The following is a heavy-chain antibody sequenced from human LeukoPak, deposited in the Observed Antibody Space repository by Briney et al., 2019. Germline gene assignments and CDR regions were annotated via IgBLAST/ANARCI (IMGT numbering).Heavy chain of an antibody. V-gene: IGHV3-30*18. Sequence: QASETLSLTCAVYGGSFSGYYWSWIRQAPGKGLEWVAVISYDGSNKYYADSVKGRFTISRDNSKNTLYLQMNSLRAEDTAVYYCAKGFSSEHCSGGSCYRDYFDYWGQGTLVTVSS. J-gene: IGHJ4*02. CDR3: AKGFSSEHCSGGSCYRDYFDY. CDR2: ISYDGSNK. D-gene: IGHD2-15*01. CDR1: GGSFSGYY.